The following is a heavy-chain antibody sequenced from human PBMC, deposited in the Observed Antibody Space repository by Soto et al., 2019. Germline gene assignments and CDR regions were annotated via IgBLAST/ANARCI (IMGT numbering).Heavy chain of an antibody. V-gene: IGHV4-31*03. J-gene: IGHJ4*02. CDR1: GGSISSRGYY. D-gene: IGHD4-17*01. CDR3: AGGNDYAKIGY. CDR2: ISYSEST. Sequence: SETLSLTCTVSGGSISSRGYYCSWIRQFPGKGLEWIGYISYSESTDYNPSLKSRVTISADTSKNQFSLKLSSVTAADTAVYYCAGGNDYAKIGYWGQGAQVTAPQ.